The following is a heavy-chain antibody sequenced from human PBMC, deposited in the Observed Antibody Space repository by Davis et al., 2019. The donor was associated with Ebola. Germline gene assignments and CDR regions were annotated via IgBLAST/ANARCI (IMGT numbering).Heavy chain of an antibody. D-gene: IGHD3-3*01. V-gene: IGHV3-7*01. J-gene: IGHJ4*02. CDR3: ATRFSIH. CDR1: GFTFSSYS. Sequence: GESLKISCAASGFTFSSYSMNWVRQAPGKGLEWVANIKQDGSEKYYVDSVKGRFTISRDNAKNSLYLQMNSLRAEDTAVYYCATRFSIHWGQGTLVTVSS. CDR2: IKQDGSEK.